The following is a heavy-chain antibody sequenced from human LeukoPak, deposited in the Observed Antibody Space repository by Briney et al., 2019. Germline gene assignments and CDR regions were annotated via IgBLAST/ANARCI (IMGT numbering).Heavy chain of an antibody. Sequence: PGGSLRLSCAASGFTFSSYGMHWVRQAPGKGLEWVAVISYDGSNKYYADSVKGRFTISRHNSKNTLYLQMNSLRAEDTAVYYCANLAVAGTTHFDYWGQGTLVTVSS. J-gene: IGHJ4*02. V-gene: IGHV3-30*18. CDR2: ISYDGSNK. CDR3: ANLAVAGTTHFDY. CDR1: GFTFSSYG. D-gene: IGHD6-19*01.